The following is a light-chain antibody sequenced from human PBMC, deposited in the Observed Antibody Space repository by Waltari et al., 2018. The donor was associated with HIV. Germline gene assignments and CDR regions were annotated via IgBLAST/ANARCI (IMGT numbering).Light chain of an antibody. CDR3: CSYGSSNIFV. CDR2: DVS. CDR1: NSDVGGYNY. J-gene: IGLJ1*01. Sequence: QSALTQPASVSGSPGQSIPISCTGTNSDVGGYNYISWYQQHPGQAPPLIIYDVSQRPSGVSSRFSGSKSGNTASLTISGLQAEDEAEYHCCSYGSSNIFVFGTGTKVTVL. V-gene: IGLV2-23*02.